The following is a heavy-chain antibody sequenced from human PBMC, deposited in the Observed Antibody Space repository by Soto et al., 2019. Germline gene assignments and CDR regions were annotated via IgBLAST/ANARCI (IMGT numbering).Heavy chain of an antibody. CDR1: GASISSGAYY. J-gene: IGHJ4*02. CDR2: IYKTGNT. CDR3: ARSYGSGSHVPDLDY. Sequence: QVQLQESGPGLVKPSQTLSLTCTVSGASISSGAYYWTWIRQHPGKGLEWIGYIYKTGNTLFNPSLKNRISISLDTSKNQFSLRLSSVTAADTAVYYCARSYGSGSHVPDLDYWGQGTLVTVSS. D-gene: IGHD3-10*01. V-gene: IGHV4-31*03.